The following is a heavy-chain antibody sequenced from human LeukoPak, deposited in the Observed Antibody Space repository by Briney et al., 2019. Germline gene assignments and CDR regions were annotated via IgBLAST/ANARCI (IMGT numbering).Heavy chain of an antibody. J-gene: IGHJ4*02. CDR1: GGSFSGYY. CDR2: INHSGST. CDR3: ARRRTVGPFHSSGYYWGFDY. D-gene: IGHD3-22*01. V-gene: IGHV4-34*01. Sequence: PSETLSLTCAVYGGSFSGYYWSWIRQPPGKGLEWIGEINHSGSTNYNPSLKSRVTLPVDTSKNQFSLKLSSVAAADTAVYYCARRRTVGPFHSSGYYWGFDYWGQGTLVTVSS.